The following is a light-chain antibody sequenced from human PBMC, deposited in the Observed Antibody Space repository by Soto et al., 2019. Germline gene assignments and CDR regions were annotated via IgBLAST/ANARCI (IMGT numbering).Light chain of an antibody. CDR3: ATWDDSRGV. V-gene: IGLV1-44*01. CDR2: SDN. J-gene: IGLJ7*01. Sequence: QSVLTQPPSASGTPGQRVTISCSGSSSNIGSNTVNWYQHLPGTAPKLLIYSDNQRPSGVPDRFSVSKSGTSASLAISGLQSEDEADYYCATWDDSRGVFGGGTQLTVL. CDR1: SSNIGSNT.